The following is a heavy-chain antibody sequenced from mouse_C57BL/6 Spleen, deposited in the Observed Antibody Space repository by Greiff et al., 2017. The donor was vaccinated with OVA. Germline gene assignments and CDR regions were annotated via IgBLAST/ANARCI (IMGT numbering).Heavy chain of an antibody. Sequence: EAGGGLVQPKGSLKLSCAASGFSFNTYAMNWVRQAPGKGLEWVARIRSKSNNYATYYADSVKDRFTISRDDSESMLYLQMNNLKTEDTAMYYCVRQRGIYYGNLYYAMDYWGQGTSVTVSS. D-gene: IGHD2-1*01. V-gene: IGHV10-1*01. CDR3: VRQRGIYYGNLYYAMDY. CDR2: IRSKSNNYAT. J-gene: IGHJ4*01. CDR1: GFSFNTYA.